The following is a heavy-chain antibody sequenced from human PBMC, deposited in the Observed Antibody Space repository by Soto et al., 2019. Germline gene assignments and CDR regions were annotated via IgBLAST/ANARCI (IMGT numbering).Heavy chain of an antibody. D-gene: IGHD2-2*01. Sequence: QVQLVVSGGGVVQPGRSLRLSCAASGFTFSSYGMHWVRQAPGKGLEWVAVIWYDGSNKYYADSVKGRFTISRDNSKNTLYLQMNSLRAEDTAVYYCASERSYCSSTSCSNAFDIWGQGTMVTVSS. CDR3: ASERSYCSSTSCSNAFDI. CDR1: GFTFSSYG. V-gene: IGHV3-33*01. J-gene: IGHJ3*02. CDR2: IWYDGSNK.